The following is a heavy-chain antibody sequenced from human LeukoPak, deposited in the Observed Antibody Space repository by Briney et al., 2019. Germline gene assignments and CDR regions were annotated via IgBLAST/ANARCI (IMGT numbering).Heavy chain of an antibody. J-gene: IGHJ4*02. CDR3: XXXXDSSGYYYYPEYFDY. Sequence: GGSLRLSCAASGFTFSSYWMSWVRQAPGKGLEWVANIKQDGSEKYYVNSVKGRFTISRDNAKNSLYLQMNSLRAEDTAVYYCXXXXDSSGYYYYPEYFDYWGQGTLVTVSS. CDR1: GFTFSSYW. CDR2: IKQDGSEK. V-gene: IGHV3-7*01. D-gene: IGHD3-22*01.